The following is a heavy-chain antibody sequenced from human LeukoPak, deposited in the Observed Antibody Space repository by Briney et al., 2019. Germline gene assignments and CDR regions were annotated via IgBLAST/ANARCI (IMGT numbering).Heavy chain of an antibody. J-gene: IGHJ4*02. D-gene: IGHD7-27*01. CDR3: ARGINWVDY. CDR1: GGSMSSYY. Sequence: ASETLSLTCTVSGGSMSSYYWSWLRQPPGKGLEWIGYIYYSGSTNYNPSLKSRVTISVDTSKNQFSLRLRSVTAADTAVYYCARGINWVDYWGQGILVTVSS. CDR2: IYYSGST. V-gene: IGHV4-59*08.